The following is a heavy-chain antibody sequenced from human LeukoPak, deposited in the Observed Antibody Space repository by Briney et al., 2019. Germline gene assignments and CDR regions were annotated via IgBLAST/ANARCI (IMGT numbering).Heavy chain of an antibody. J-gene: IGHJ4*02. CDR1: GVTFSDYA. V-gene: IGHV1-69*13. D-gene: IGHD3-22*01. CDR3: ATVNHYVSSGYYRY. Sequence: SVKVSCKTSGVTFSDYAISWVRQAPGQGLEWMGGSIPVFGTVYAQKSQGRVTLIADDSTSTAYMELSSLRSGDTAVYYCATVNHYVSSGYYRYWGQGTLVTVSS. CDR2: SIPVFGTV.